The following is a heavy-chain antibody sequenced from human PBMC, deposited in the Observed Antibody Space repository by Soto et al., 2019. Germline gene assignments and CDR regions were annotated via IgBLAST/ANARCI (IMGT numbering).Heavy chain of an antibody. Sequence: SETLSLTCNVSGGSISSGNYYWSWIRQHPGRGLEWIGYIHYTGYTYYKSSLKSRLSISLDSSKNQFSLNLSSVTAADTAVYYCARQRMYSSGSTVRTDFDCWGQGARVTVSS. V-gene: IGHV4-31*03. CDR2: IHYTGYT. CDR1: GGSISSGNYY. D-gene: IGHD6-25*01. J-gene: IGHJ4*02. CDR3: ARQRMYSSGSTVRTDFDC.